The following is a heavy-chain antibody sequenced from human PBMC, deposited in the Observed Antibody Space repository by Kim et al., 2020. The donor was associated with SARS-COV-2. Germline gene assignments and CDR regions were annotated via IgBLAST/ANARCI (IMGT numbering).Heavy chain of an antibody. CDR3: ARGGSSSWYLYYYYGMDV. CDR1: GYTFTSYA. CDR2: INTNTGNP. D-gene: IGHD6-13*01. Sequence: ASVKVSCKASGYTFTSYAMNWVRQAPGQGLEWMGWINTNTGNPTYAQGFTGRFVFSWDTSVSTAYLQISSLKAEDTAVYYCARGGSSSWYLYYYYGMDVWGQGTTVTVSS. J-gene: IGHJ6*02. V-gene: IGHV7-4-1*02.